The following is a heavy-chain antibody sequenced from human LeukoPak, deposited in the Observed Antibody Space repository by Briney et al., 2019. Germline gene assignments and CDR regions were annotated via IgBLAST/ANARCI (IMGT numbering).Heavy chain of an antibody. D-gene: IGHD3-22*01. CDR1: GASISSSY. CDR2: IYYNGNT. Sequence: SVTLSLTCTVSGASISSSYWSWVRQPPGKRLEWIGFIYYNGNTNSNPSLKSRVTISVDTSKNQFSLKLTSVTAADTAVYYCVRGNYDNRGYSNAFDIWGQGAMVTVSS. J-gene: IGHJ3*02. CDR3: VRGNYDNRGYSNAFDI. V-gene: IGHV4-59*01.